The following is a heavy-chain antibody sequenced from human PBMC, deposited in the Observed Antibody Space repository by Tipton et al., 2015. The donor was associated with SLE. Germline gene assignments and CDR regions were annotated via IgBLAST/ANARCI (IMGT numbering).Heavy chain of an antibody. D-gene: IGHD1-7*01. CDR2: ISYDGSNK. J-gene: IGHJ6*02. Sequence: SLRLSCAASGFTVSSNEMSWVRQAPGKGLEWVAVISYDGSNKYYADSVKGRFTISRDNSKNTLYLQMNSLRAEDTAVYYCATMELATDYYYYGMDVWGQGTTVTVSS. CDR3: ATMELATDYYYYGMDV. V-gene: IGHV3-30-3*01. CDR1: GFTVSSNE.